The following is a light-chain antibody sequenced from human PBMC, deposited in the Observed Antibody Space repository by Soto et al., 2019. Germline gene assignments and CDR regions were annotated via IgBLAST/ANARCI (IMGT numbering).Light chain of an antibody. V-gene: IGLV1-40*01. CDR2: DST. Sequence: QSVLTQPPSVSGAPGQRVTISCTGSSSNIGSGYAVHWYQQLPGTGPRLLIYDSTSRPSGVPDRFSGSKSGTSASLAITGLQAEEEADYYCQSYDSSLSGSVLFGGGTKLTVL. CDR1: SSNIGSGYA. CDR3: QSYDSSLSGSVL. J-gene: IGLJ2*01.